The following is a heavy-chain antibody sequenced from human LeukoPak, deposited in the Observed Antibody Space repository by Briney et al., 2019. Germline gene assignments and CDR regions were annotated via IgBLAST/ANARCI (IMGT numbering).Heavy chain of an antibody. CDR2: INTNTGNP. CDR3: ARSSRSGLVNYFDY. CDR1: GYSSINYA. J-gene: IGHJ4*02. D-gene: IGHD3-3*01. V-gene: IGHV7-4-1*02. Sequence: ASVKVSCNASGYSSINYAMNWVRQAPGQRLAWMGWINTNTGNPTYAKGFTGRFVLSLDNSVSTAYLQFSRLKAEDTAVYYCARSSRSGLVNYFDYWGQGTLVTVSS.